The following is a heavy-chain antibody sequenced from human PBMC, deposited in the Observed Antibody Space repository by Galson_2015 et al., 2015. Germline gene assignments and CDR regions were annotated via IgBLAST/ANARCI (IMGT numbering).Heavy chain of an antibody. Sequence: CAISGDSVSSNSAAWNWIRQSPSRGLEWLGRTYYRSKWYNDYAVSVKSRITINPDTSKNQFSLQLNSVTPEDTAVYYCARVVAVCTSCYEKIKPNKIGYFDLWGRGTLVTVSS. CDR2: TYYRSKWYN. CDR3: ARVVAVCTSCYEKIKPNKIGYFDL. CDR1: GDSVSSNSAA. D-gene: IGHD2-2*01. V-gene: IGHV6-1*01. J-gene: IGHJ2*01.